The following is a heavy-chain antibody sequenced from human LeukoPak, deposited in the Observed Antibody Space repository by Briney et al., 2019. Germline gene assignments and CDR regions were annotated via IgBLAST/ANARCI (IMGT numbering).Heavy chain of an antibody. D-gene: IGHD3-10*01. CDR3: ANLVATGLDY. Sequence: QTGGSLRLSCAASGFTFSSYAMSWVRQAPGKGLEWVSAINSVGSSTYYADSVKGPFTISRDNSKNTLDLQMNSLRAEDTALYYCANLVATGLDYWGQGTLVTVSS. V-gene: IGHV3-23*01. J-gene: IGHJ4*02. CDR1: GFTFSSYA. CDR2: INSVGSST.